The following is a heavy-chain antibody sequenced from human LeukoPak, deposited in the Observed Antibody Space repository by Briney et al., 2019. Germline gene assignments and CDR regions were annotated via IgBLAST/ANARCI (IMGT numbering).Heavy chain of an antibody. CDR2: IYSGGTT. J-gene: IGHJ6*03. Sequence: GGSLRLSCAASGFTVSSNYMSWVRQAPGKGLEWVSVIYSGGTTYYADSVKGRFTISRGNSKNTLYLQMNSLRAEDTAVYYCARDRWDRPPGGYMDVWGKGTTVTVSS. V-gene: IGHV3-53*01. D-gene: IGHD1-26*01. CDR3: ARDRWDRPPGGYMDV. CDR1: GFTVSSNY.